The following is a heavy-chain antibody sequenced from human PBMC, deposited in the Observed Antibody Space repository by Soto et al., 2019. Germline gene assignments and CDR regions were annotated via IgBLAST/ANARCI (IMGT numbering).Heavy chain of an antibody. CDR1: TFTFSAYW. Sequence: GGSLRLSCAASTFTFSAYWLTWVRQAPGKGLEWVANIKGDGSEKYYVDSVKGRFTISRDNAKDSLYLQMNSLRAEDTAVYYCVRYYHYYDFWGGGSRGGYFYGMDVWGQGTTVTVSS. CDR3: VRYYHYYDFWGGGSRGGYFYGMDV. J-gene: IGHJ6*02. D-gene: IGHD3-3*01. V-gene: IGHV3-7*01. CDR2: IKGDGSEK.